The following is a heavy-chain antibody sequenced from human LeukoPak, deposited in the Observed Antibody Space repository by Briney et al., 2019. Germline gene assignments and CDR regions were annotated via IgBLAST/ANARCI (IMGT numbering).Heavy chain of an antibody. D-gene: IGHD2-2*01. V-gene: IGHV4-31*03. CDR2: IYYSRST. Sequence: PSETLSLTCTVSGGSISSGGYYWSWIRQHPGKGLEWIGYIYYSRSTYYNPSLKSRVTISVDTSKNQFSLKLSSVTAADTAVYYCARERYGYCSSTSCYAGGHSFDYWGQGTLVTVSS. CDR1: GGSISSGGYY. CDR3: ARERYGYCSSTSCYAGGHSFDY. J-gene: IGHJ4*02.